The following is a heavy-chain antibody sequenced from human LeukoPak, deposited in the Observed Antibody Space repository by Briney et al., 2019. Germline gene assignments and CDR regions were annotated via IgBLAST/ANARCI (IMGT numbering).Heavy chain of an antibody. D-gene: IGHD6-13*01. CDR2: INHSGST. CDR1: GGSISSGGYY. Sequence: KPSKTLSLTCTVSGGSISSGGYYWSWIRQPPGKGLEWIGEINHSGSTNYNPSLKSRVTISADTSKNQFSLKMRSVTAADTAMYYCARAPGSSWYSHWFDPWGQGTLVTVSS. V-gene: IGHV4-61*08. CDR3: ARAPGSSWYSHWFDP. J-gene: IGHJ5*02.